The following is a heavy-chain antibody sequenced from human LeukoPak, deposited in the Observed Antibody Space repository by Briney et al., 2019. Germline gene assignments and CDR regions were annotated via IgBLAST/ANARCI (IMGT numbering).Heavy chain of an antibody. V-gene: IGHV1-46*01. CDR2: INPSGGST. D-gene: IGHD5-18*01. CDR3: ARVDTAMNNYYYYGMDV. CDR1: GYTFTSYC. J-gene: IGHJ6*02. Sequence: ASVKVSCKASGYTFTSYCMHWVRQAPGQGLEWMGIINPSGGSTSYAQKFQGRVTMTRDTSTSTVYMELSSLRSEDTAVYYCARVDTAMNNYYYYGMDVWGQGTTVTVSS.